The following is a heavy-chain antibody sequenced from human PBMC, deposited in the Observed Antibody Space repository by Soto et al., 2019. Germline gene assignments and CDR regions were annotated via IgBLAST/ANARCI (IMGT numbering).Heavy chain of an antibody. CDR2: FYYSGST. CDR1: GGSISSGTYS. D-gene: IGHD2-8*01. J-gene: IGHJ6*02. CDR3: ARLGGYCTTSCYGYYAMDV. V-gene: IGHV4-39*01. Sequence: PSETLSLTCTVSGGSISSGTYSWGWIRQPPGKGLEWIGTFYYSGSTNCNPSLKSRVTMSVDTSKNQFSLKVSSVTAADTALYYCARLGGYCTTSCYGYYAMDVWGQGTTVTVSS.